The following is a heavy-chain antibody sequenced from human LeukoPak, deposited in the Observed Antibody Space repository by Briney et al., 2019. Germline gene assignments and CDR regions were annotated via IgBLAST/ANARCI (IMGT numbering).Heavy chain of an antibody. D-gene: IGHD6-13*01. CDR1: GYTLTELS. Sequence: GASVKVSCKVSGYTLTELSMHWVRQAPGQGLEWMGWINPNSGGTNYAQKFQGRVTMTRDTSISTAYMELSRLRSDDTAVYYCARNSIAAAGTAPGEAPYYYYMDVWGKGTTVTVSS. CDR3: ARNSIAAAGTAPGEAPYYYYMDV. CDR2: INPNSGGT. J-gene: IGHJ6*03. V-gene: IGHV1-2*02.